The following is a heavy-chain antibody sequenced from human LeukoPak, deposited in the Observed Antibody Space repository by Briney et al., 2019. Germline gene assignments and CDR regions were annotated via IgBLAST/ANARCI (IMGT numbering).Heavy chain of an antibody. D-gene: IGHD6-13*01. CDR2: IWYDGSNK. CDR1: GFTFCSYG. CDR3: ARDRAAADLDY. Sequence: GGSLRLSCAASGFTFCSYGMHWVRQAPGKGPEWVAVIWYDGSNKFYADSVKGRFTISRDNSKNTLYLQMNSLRAEDTAVYYCARDRAAADLDYWGQGTLVTVSS. V-gene: IGHV3-33*01. J-gene: IGHJ4*02.